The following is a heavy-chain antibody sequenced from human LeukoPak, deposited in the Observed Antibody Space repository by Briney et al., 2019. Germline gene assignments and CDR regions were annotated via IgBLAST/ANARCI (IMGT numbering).Heavy chain of an antibody. CDR3: ARDRAFGVDFDY. J-gene: IGHJ4*02. CDR1: GFPFEDNK. V-gene: IGHV3-11*01. Sequence: GGPLSPSGKASGFPFEDNKRSWFRQPPGRGPGWILYISATGNTKYYADSVRGRFSISRDNAKSSLYLQMSTLRVEDTAVYYCARDRAFGVDFDYWGQGTLVTVSS. D-gene: IGHD3-16*01. CDR2: ISATGNTK.